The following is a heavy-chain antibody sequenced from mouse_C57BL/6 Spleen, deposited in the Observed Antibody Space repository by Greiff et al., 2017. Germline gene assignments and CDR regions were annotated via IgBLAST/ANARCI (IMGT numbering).Heavy chain of an antibody. D-gene: IGHD2-3*01. CDR3: ARDGYYDAMDY. CDR1: GFTFSSYT. Sequence: EVHLVESGGGLVKPGGSLKLSCAASGFTFSSYTMSWVRQTPEKRLEWVATISGGGGNTYYPDSVKGRFTISRDNAKNTLYLQMSSLRSEDTALYYCARDGYYDAMDYWGQGTSVTVSS. V-gene: IGHV5-9*01. J-gene: IGHJ4*01. CDR2: ISGGGGNT.